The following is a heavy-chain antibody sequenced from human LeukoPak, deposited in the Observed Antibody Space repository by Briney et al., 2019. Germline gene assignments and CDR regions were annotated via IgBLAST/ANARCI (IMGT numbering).Heavy chain of an antibody. D-gene: IGHD3-22*01. J-gene: IGHJ6*03. V-gene: IGHV1-2*06. CDR1: GYSFTSYW. CDR2: INPNSDGT. CDR3: ARAVYGSNANYMDV. Sequence: GESLKISCKGSGYSFTSYWIGWVRQMPGKGLEWMGRINPNSDGTNYAQSFRGRVTMTRDTSINTAYMELSRLRSDDTAVYYCARAVYGSNANYMDVWGKGTTVTVSS.